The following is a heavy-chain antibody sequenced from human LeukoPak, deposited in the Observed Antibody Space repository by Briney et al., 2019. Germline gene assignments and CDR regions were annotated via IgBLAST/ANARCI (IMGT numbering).Heavy chain of an antibody. J-gene: IGHJ6*03. CDR3: ARDLGYCSGGSCFQPYYYYYYMDV. V-gene: IGHV1-2*02. CDR1: GYTFTGYY. D-gene: IGHD2-15*01. CDR2: INPNSGGT. Sequence: ASVEVSCKASGYTFTGYYMHWVRQAPGQGLEWMGWINPNSGGTNYAQKFQGRVTMTRDTSISTAYMELSRLRSDDTAVYYCARDLGYCSGGSCFQPYYYYYYMDVWGKGTTVTVSS.